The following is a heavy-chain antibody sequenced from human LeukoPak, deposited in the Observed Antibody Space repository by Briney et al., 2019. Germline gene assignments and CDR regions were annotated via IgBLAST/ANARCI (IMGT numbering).Heavy chain of an antibody. CDR3: ARFDDYLFDY. D-gene: IGHD4-11*01. CDR1: GLTFSSYW. CDR2: IKQDGSEK. V-gene: IGHV3-7*01. J-gene: IGHJ4*02. Sequence: PGGSLRLSCAASGLTFSSYWMSWVRQAPGKGLEWVANIKQDGSEKYYVDSVKGRFTISRDNAKNSLYLQMNSLRAEGTAVYYCARFDDYLFDYWGQGTLVTVSS.